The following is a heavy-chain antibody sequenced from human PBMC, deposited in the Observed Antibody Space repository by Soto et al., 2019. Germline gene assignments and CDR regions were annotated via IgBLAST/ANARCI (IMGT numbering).Heavy chain of an antibody. CDR1: GFTFSSYS. CDR2: ISSSSSTI. CDR3: ARDGRGYSCYDHAFDI. D-gene: IGHD5-12*01. J-gene: IGHJ3*02. V-gene: IGHV3-48*02. Sequence: EVQLVESGGGLVQPGGSLRLSCAASGFTFSSYSMNWVRQAPGKGLEWVSYISSSSSTIYYADSVKGRFTISRDNAKNSLYLQMNSLRDEDTAVYYCARDGRGYSCYDHAFDIWGQGTMVTVSS.